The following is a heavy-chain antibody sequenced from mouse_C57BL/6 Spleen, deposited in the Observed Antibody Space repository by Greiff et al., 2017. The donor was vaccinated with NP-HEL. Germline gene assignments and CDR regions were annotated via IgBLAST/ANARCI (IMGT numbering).Heavy chain of an antibody. Sequence: VQLQQSGAELVKPGASVKISCKASGYAFSSYWMNWVKQRPGKGLEWIGQIYPGDGDTNYNGKFKGKATLTADKSSSTAYMQLSSLTSEDSAVYFCARSRTVYAMDYWGQGTSVTVSS. V-gene: IGHV1-80*01. J-gene: IGHJ4*01. CDR3: ARSRTVYAMDY. CDR2: IYPGDGDT. CDR1: GYAFSSYW.